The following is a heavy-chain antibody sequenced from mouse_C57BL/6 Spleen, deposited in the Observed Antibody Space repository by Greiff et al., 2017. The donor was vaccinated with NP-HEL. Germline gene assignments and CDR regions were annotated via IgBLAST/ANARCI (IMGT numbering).Heavy chain of an antibody. CDR2: INPGSGGT. CDR1: GYAFTNYL. D-gene: IGHD4-1*01. J-gene: IGHJ3*01. CDR3: ARGGAWEGFAY. Sequence: QVQLKQSGAELVRPGTSVKVSCKASGYAFTNYLIEWVKQRPGQGLEWIGVINPGSGGTNYNEKFKGKATLTADKSSSTAYMQLSSLTSEDSAVYFCARGGAWEGFAYWGQGTLVTVSA. V-gene: IGHV1-54*01.